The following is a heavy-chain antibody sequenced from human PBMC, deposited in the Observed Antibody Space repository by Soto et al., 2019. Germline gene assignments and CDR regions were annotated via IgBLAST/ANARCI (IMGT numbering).Heavy chain of an antibody. D-gene: IGHD2-15*01. Sequence: PSETLSLTCAVSGGSISSGGYSWSWIRQPPGKGLEWIGYIYHSGSTYYNPSLKSRVTISVDRSKNQFSLKLSSVTAADTAVYYCARVVPSLVEAGYYFDYWGQGTLVTVSS. CDR2: IYHSGST. V-gene: IGHV4-30-2*01. CDR1: GGSISSGGYS. J-gene: IGHJ4*02. CDR3: ARVVPSLVEAGYYFDY.